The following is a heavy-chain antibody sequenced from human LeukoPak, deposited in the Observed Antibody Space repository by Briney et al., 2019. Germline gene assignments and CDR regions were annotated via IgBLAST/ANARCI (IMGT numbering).Heavy chain of an antibody. CDR3: ARGRRHSLIYALGI. V-gene: IGHV4-59*01. Sequence: PSETLSLTCTVSGGSISSYYWSWIRQPPGKGLEWIGYIYYSGSTNYNPSLKSRVTISVDTSKNQFSLKLSSVTAADTAVYYCARGRRHSLIYALGIGGQGTMVTVS. J-gene: IGHJ3*02. CDR1: GGSISSYY. D-gene: IGHD5-18*01. CDR2: IYYSGST.